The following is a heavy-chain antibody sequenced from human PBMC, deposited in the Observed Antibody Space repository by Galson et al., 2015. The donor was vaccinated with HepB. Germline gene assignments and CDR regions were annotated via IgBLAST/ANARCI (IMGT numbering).Heavy chain of an antibody. CDR3: AKEMVDWIPQRDALDV. D-gene: IGHD3-9*01. J-gene: IGHJ3*01. CDR2: VSGSGGRT. CDR1: GFTFSNYA. V-gene: IGHV3-23*01. Sequence: SLRLSCAASGFTFSNYAMSWVRQAPGKGLEWVSGVSGSGGRTYFADSVKGRVTISRDNSKNTLHLQMNSLRAEDTAVYYCAKEMVDWIPQRDALDVWGQGTMVTVSS.